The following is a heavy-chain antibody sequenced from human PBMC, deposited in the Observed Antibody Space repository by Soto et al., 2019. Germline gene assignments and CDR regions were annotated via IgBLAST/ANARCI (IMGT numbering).Heavy chain of an antibody. CDR2: ISYDGSNK. D-gene: IGHD2-21*02. CDR1: GFTFSSYA. V-gene: IGHV3-30-3*01. CDR3: ARDILAYCGGDCPFSVDY. J-gene: IGHJ4*02. Sequence: QVQLVESGGGVVQPGRSLRLSCAASGFTFSSYAMHWVRQAPGKGLEWVAVISYDGSNKYYADSVKGRFTISRDNSKNTLYLQMHSLRAEDTAVYYCARDILAYCGGDCPFSVDYWGQGTLVTVSS.